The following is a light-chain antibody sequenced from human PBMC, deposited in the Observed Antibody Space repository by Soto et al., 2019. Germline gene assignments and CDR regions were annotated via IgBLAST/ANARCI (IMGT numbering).Light chain of an antibody. CDR1: SSDVGGHNY. CDR3: SSYTSSSTLNWV. Sequence: QSVLTQPASVSGSPGQSITISCTGTSSDVGGHNYVSWYQQHPGKAPKLMIYDVSNRPSGVSNRFSGSKSGNTASLTISGLQAEDEADYYCSSYTSSSTLNWVFGGGTKVTVL. J-gene: IGLJ3*02. CDR2: DVS. V-gene: IGLV2-14*01.